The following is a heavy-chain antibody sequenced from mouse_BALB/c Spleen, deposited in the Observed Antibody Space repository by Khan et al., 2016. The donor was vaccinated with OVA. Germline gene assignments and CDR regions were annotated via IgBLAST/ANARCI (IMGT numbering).Heavy chain of an antibody. CDR1: GYTFTDYS. D-gene: IGHD2-10*02. CDR3: ASGLKYGNFDY. V-gene: IGHV9-2-1*01. CDR2: INTETGEP. Sequence: QIQLVQSGPELKKPGETVKISCKASGYTFTDYSMHWVKQAPGKGLKWMGWINTETGEPTYADDFKGRFAFSLETSASTAYLQINNLKHEDTATYFCASGLKYGNFDYWGQGTTLTVSS. J-gene: IGHJ2*01.